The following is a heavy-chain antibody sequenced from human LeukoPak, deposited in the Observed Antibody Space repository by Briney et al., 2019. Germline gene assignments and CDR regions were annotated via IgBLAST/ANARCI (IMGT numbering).Heavy chain of an antibody. Sequence: PGGSLRLSCAASGFTFNGYAMSWVRQAPGKGLEWVSAISGSGGSTYYADSVKGRFTISRDNSKNTLYLQMNSLRAEDTAVYYCAKVSWRASDSSGYSSGDYWGQGTLVTVSS. D-gene: IGHD3-22*01. J-gene: IGHJ4*02. CDR2: ISGSGGST. V-gene: IGHV3-23*01. CDR3: AKVSWRASDSSGYSSGDY. CDR1: GFTFNGYA.